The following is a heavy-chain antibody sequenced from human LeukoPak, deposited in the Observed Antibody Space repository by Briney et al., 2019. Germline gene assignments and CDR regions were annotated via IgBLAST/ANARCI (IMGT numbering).Heavy chain of an antibody. J-gene: IGHJ4*02. D-gene: IGHD1-1*01. Sequence: VGSLRLSCAASGFTFCSYSMNCGRQAPGKGLWWVSSISSRSSDIYYADSVKGRFTISRDNAKNSLYLQMNSLRAEDTAVYYCARGRYNWNLDYWGQGTLVTVSS. CDR3: ARGRYNWNLDY. V-gene: IGHV3-21*01. CDR1: GFTFCSYS. CDR2: ISSRSSDI.